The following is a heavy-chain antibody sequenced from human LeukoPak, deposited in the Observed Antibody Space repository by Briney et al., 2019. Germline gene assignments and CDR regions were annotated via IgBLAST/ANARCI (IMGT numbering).Heavy chain of an antibody. CDR2: IDPSDSYT. Sequence: GESLKISCQGSGYCFTSYWISWVRQMPGKGLEWMGRIDPSDSYTNYSPSFQGHVTISADKSISTAYLQWSSLKASDTAIYYCARQDNMVRGVIADYWGQGTLVTVSS. J-gene: IGHJ4*02. D-gene: IGHD3-10*01. CDR3: ARQDNMVRGVIADY. V-gene: IGHV5-10-1*01. CDR1: GYCFTSYW.